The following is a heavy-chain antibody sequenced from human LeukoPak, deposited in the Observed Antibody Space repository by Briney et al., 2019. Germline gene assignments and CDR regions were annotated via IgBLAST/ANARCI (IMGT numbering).Heavy chain of an antibody. CDR2: ISYDGSNK. J-gene: IGHJ4*02. Sequence: GRSLRLSCAASGFTFSSYAMHWVRQAPGKGLEWVAVISYDGSNKYYADSVKGRFTISRDNSKNTLYLQMNSLRAEDTAVYYCARVWGMVRGVSFDYWGQGTLVTVSS. CDR1: GFTFSSYA. D-gene: IGHD3-10*01. V-gene: IGHV3-30-3*01. CDR3: ARVWGMVRGVSFDY.